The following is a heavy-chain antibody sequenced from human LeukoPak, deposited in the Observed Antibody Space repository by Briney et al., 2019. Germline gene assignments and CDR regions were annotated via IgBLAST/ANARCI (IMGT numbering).Heavy chain of an antibody. CDR2: IKSNADGGTS. D-gene: IGHD2/OR15-2a*01. V-gene: IGHV3-15*01. CDR1: GFSFMNAW. J-gene: IGHJ4*02. CDR3: TTFYHEYSPY. Sequence: GGSLRLSCAASGFSFMNAWMIWVRQAPGKGLEWVGRIKSNADGGTSDYAAPARGRFTISRDDSKNTLYLQMNSLKTEDTAVYYCTTFYHEYSPYWGRGTLVTVSS.